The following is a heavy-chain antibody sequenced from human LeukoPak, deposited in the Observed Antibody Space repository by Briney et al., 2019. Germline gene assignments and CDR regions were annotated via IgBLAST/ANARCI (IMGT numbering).Heavy chain of an antibody. V-gene: IGHV1-69*01. CDR3: ARGRGISMVRGVITYFDY. Sequence: SVRVSCKASGGTFSSYAISWVRQAPGQGLEWMGGIIPIFGTANFAQKFQGRVTITADESTSTAYMELSSLRSEDTAVYYCARGRGISMVRGVITYFDYWGQGTLVTVFS. J-gene: IGHJ4*02. CDR2: IIPIFGTA. CDR1: GGTFSSYA. D-gene: IGHD3-10*01.